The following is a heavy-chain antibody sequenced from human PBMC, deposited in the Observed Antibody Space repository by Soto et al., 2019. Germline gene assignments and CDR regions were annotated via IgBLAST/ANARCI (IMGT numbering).Heavy chain of an antibody. V-gene: IGHV3-73*02. CDR3: TRPGYDLLTGRGSDY. J-gene: IGHJ4*02. D-gene: IGHD3-9*01. CDR1: GFTFSGSV. CDR2: IRSKANSYAT. Sequence: EVQLVESGGGLVQPGGSLKLSCAASGFTFSGSVMHWVRQASGKGLEWVGRIRSKANSYATAYAASVKGRFTISRDDSXXTAYLQMNSLTTEDTAVYYCTRPGYDLLTGRGSDYWGQGTLVTVSS.